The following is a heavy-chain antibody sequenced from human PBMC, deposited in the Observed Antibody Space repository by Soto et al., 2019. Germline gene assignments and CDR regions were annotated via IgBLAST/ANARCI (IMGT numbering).Heavy chain of an antibody. CDR2: ISFDSRDK. D-gene: IGHD2-21*02. J-gene: IGHJ3*01. Sequence: QVQLVESGGGVVQPGRSLRLSCAASGFTFSAYGIHWVRQAPGKGLEWVATISFDSRDKLYVDSMNGRLTISRENSRNTVYLQMDSVRAEDTAVYHCARGCGGACGNAFDVWGQGTVVAVSS. CDR3: ARGCGGACGNAFDV. CDR1: GFTFSAYG. V-gene: IGHV3-33*05.